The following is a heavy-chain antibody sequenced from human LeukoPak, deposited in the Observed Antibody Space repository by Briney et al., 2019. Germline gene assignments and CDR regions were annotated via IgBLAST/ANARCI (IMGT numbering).Heavy chain of an antibody. CDR3: AKGGIGHQGVFDY. D-gene: IGHD2-2*01. J-gene: IGHJ4*02. CDR2: ISGSGGST. Sequence: GGSLRLSCAASGFTFSSYAMSWVRQAPGKGLEWVSAISGSGGSTYYADSVKGRFTLSRDNSKNTLYLQMNSLRAEDTAVYYCAKGGIGHQGVFDYWGQGTLVTVSS. V-gene: IGHV3-23*01. CDR1: GFTFSSYA.